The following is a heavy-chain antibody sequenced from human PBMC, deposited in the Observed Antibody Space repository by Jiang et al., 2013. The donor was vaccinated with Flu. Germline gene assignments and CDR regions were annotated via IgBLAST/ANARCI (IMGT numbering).Heavy chain of an antibody. J-gene: IGHJ5*02. Sequence: SIYYSGSTYYNPSLKSRVTISVDTSKNQFSLKLSSVTAADTAVYYCARENLGYCSSTSCPGWFDPWGQGTLVTVSS. D-gene: IGHD2-2*01. V-gene: IGHV4-39*02. CDR3: ARENLGYCSSTSCPGWFDP. CDR2: IYYSGST.